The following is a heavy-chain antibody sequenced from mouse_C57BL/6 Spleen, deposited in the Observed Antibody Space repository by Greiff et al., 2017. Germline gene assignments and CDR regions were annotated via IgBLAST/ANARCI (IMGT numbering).Heavy chain of an antibody. Sequence: VQLQQSGPGLVKPSQSLSFTCSVTGYSITSGYYWNWIRQFPGNKLEWMGYISYDGSNNYNPSLKNRISITRDTSKNQFFLKLNSVTTEDTATYYCAGYGNVDYWGQGTTLTVSS. CDR3: AGYGNVDY. CDR1: GYSITSGYY. J-gene: IGHJ2*01. V-gene: IGHV3-6*01. CDR2: ISYDGSN. D-gene: IGHD2-1*01.